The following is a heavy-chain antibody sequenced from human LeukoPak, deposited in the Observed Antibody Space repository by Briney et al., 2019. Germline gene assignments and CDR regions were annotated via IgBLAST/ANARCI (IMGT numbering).Heavy chain of an antibody. CDR1: GFTFSSYG. V-gene: IGHV3-23*01. D-gene: IGHD2-15*01. Sequence: GETLRLSCVASGFTFSSYGMTWVRQAPGKGLEWVSAIVGSGGNTYYADSVKGRFTISRDNSKSTLYLQMNNLRADDTAVYYCAKVLLRALDYMDVWGKGTTVTVSS. J-gene: IGHJ6*03. CDR2: IVGSGGNT. CDR3: AKVLLRALDYMDV.